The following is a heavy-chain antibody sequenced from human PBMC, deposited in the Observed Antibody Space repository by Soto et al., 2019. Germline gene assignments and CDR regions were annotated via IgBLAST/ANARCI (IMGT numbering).Heavy chain of an antibody. Sequence: EVQLLESGGGLRQPGGALRLSCVGPGYNFNQFSVSLVRPAPGKGLEWVSAISSGGDNTHYADSVKGRFTITRDNSKNMLYLEMNSLTVEDTAVYYCVRRAQYFDGTGFHAFDIWGQGTRVTVSS. CDR3: VRRAQYFDGTGFHAFDI. D-gene: IGHD3-22*01. CDR2: ISSGGDNT. J-gene: IGHJ3*02. V-gene: IGHV3-23*01. CDR1: GYNFNQFS.